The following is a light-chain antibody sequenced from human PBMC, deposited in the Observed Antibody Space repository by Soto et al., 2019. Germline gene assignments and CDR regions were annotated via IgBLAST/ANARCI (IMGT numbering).Light chain of an antibody. CDR2: GAS. CDR3: QQYNNWPWT. V-gene: IGKV3-15*01. Sequence: EIVLTQSPAALSLSPGVSATLSCRASQSVSSNLAWYQQKPGQAPRLLIYGASTRATGIPARFSGSGSGTEFTLTISSLQSEDFAVYYCQQYNNWPWTFGQGTKVDI. CDR1: QSVSSN. J-gene: IGKJ1*01.